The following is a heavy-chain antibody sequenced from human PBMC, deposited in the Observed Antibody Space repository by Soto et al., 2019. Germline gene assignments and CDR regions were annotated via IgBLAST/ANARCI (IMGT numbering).Heavy chain of an antibody. CDR2: IDPSDSYT. D-gene: IGHD6-13*01. CDR1: GYSFTSYW. V-gene: IGHV5-10-1*01. Sequence: GESLKISCKGSGYSFTSYWISWVRQMPGKGLEWMGRIDPSDSYTNYSPSFQGHVTISADKSISTAYLQWSSLKASDTAMYYCARLFLGSIAAAPTGGMDVWRQGTTVTVSS. J-gene: IGHJ6*02. CDR3: ARLFLGSIAAAPTGGMDV.